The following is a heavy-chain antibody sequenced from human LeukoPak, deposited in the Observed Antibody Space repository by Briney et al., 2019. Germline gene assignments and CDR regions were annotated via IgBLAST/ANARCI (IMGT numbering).Heavy chain of an antibody. CDR3: ANGQLWSPSH. CDR2: ISSSGGTT. D-gene: IGHD5-18*01. J-gene: IGHJ4*02. Sequence: GGSLRLSCAASGFTFSDYYMTWIRQAPGKGLEWVSYISSSGGTTHYADSVKGRFTISRDNSRNTLYLQMNSLRAEDTAVYYCANGQLWSPSHWGQGTLVTVSS. V-gene: IGHV3-11*01. CDR1: GFTFSDYY.